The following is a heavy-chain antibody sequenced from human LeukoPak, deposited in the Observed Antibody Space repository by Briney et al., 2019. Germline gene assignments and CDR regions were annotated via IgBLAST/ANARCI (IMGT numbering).Heavy chain of an antibody. V-gene: IGHV4-59*01. CDR3: ARRYSTVTYYYYYMDV. CDR1: GGSISSYY. CDR2: IYYSGST. J-gene: IGHJ6*03. D-gene: IGHD5-24*01. Sequence: SETLSLTCTVSGGSISSYYWSWIRQPPGKGLEWIGYIYYSGSTNYNPSLKSRVTISVDTSKNQFSLKLSSVTAADTAVYYCARRYSTVTYYYYYMDVWGKGTTVTVSS.